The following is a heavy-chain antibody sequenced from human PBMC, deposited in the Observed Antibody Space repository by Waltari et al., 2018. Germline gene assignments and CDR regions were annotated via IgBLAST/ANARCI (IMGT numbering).Heavy chain of an antibody. CDR2: ISGGGGRT. J-gene: IGHJ6*02. CDR3: AKDFGYYDILTGYYSHYGMDV. Sequence: EVQLLESGGGLVQPGGSLRLSCAASGFTFSSYAMSWVRQAPGQGLEWVSAISGGGGRTYYEESVEGRFTISRDNSKNMLYLQMNSLRAEDTAVYYCAKDFGYYDILTGYYSHYGMDVWGQGTTVTVSS. CDR1: GFTFSSYA. V-gene: IGHV3-23*01. D-gene: IGHD3-9*01.